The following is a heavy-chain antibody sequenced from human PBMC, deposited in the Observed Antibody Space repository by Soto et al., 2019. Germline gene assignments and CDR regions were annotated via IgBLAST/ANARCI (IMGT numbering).Heavy chain of an antibody. CDR1: GFTFSDYY. V-gene: IGHV3-11*05. CDR2: MSSSSSYT. CDR3: ARDSVYYGAYELNSFDY. D-gene: IGHD4-17*01. J-gene: IGHJ4*02. Sequence: QVQLVESGGGLVKPGGSLRLSCAASGFTFSDYYMSWIRQAPGKGLEWVSYMSSSSSYTNYADSVKGRFTISRDNAKNSLYLQMNSLRAEDTAVYYCARDSVYYGAYELNSFDYWGQGTLVTVSS.